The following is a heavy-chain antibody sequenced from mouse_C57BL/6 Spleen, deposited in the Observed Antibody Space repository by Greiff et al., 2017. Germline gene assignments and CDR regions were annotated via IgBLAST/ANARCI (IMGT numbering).Heavy chain of an antibody. V-gene: IGHV5-16*01. CDR1: GFTFSDYY. CDR3: ARGSSYYYAMDY. J-gene: IGHJ4*01. CDR2: INYDGSST. Sequence: EVHLVESEGGLVQPGRSMKLSCTASGFTFSDYYMAWVRQVPEKGLEWVANINYDGSSTYYLDSLKSRFIISRDNAKNILYLQMSSLKSEDTATYYCARGSSYYYAMDYWGQGTSVTVSS. D-gene: IGHD1-1*01.